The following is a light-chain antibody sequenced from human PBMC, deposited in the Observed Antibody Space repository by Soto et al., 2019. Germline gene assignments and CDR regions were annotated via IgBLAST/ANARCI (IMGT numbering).Light chain of an antibody. V-gene: IGKV3D-11*03. CDR1: QNVRSN. Sequence: EIVLTQSPATLSLSPGERATLSCRASQNVRSNLAWYQQKPGQAPRLLIYDASNRATVIPARFSGSGSGTDFTLAISSLEPEDFAVYYCQHRSNWPWTFGQGTKVESK. CDR2: DAS. J-gene: IGKJ1*01. CDR3: QHRSNWPWT.